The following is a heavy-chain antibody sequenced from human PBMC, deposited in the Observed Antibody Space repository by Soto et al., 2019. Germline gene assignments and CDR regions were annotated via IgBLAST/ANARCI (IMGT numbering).Heavy chain of an antibody. Sequence: PGWSLRLSCAASGFTFSSYGMHWVRQAPGKGLEWVAVISYDGSNKYYADSVKGRFTISRDNSKNTLYLQMNSLRAEDTAVYYCAKDRSLAYWGQGTLVTVSS. CDR1: GFTFSSYG. V-gene: IGHV3-30*18. CDR3: AKDRSLAY. J-gene: IGHJ4*02. CDR2: ISYDGSNK.